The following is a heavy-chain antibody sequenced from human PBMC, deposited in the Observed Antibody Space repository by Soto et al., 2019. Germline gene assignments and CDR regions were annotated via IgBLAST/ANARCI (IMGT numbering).Heavy chain of an antibody. CDR1: GGSISSSSYY. J-gene: IGHJ5*02. D-gene: IGHD6-19*01. CDR3: ARHRYRSGLVRFDP. Sequence: SETLSLTCTVSGGSISSSSYYWGWIRQPPGKGLEWIGSIYYSGSTYYNPSLKSRVTISVDTSKNQFSLKLSSVTAADTAVYYCARHRYRSGLVRFDPWGQGTLVTVSS. V-gene: IGHV4-39*01. CDR2: IYYSGST.